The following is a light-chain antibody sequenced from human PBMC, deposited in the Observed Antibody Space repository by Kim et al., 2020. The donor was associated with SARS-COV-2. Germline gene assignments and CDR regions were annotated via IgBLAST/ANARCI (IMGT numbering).Light chain of an antibody. CDR3: GTWDSSLSAKV. Sequence: GQKVTLSCSGSSSNIGNNYVSWYQQLPGTAPTLLIYDNNKRPSGIPDRFSGSKSGTSATLGITGLQTGDEADYYCGTWDSSLSAKVFGGGTKLTVL. CDR2: DNN. J-gene: IGLJ3*02. V-gene: IGLV1-51*01. CDR1: SSNIGNNY.